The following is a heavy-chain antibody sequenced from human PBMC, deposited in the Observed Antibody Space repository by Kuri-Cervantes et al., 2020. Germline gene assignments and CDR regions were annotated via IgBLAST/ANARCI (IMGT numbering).Heavy chain of an antibody. CDR2: ISRSSSTI. V-gene: IGHV3-48*02. J-gene: IGHJ6*02. CDR1: GFIFSSDS. Sequence: GGSLRLSCAASGFIFSSDSMNWVRQAPGKGLEWDSYISRSSSTIYYANTVKGRFTISRDNSKKSLYLQMNSLRDEDTPVYYCARDVQGSPDDYGDYVFDYGMDVRGPGTTVTVSS. CDR3: ARDVQGSPDDYGDYVFDYGMDV. D-gene: IGHD4-17*01.